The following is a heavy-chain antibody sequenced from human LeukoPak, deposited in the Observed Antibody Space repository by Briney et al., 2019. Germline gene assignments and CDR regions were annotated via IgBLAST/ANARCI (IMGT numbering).Heavy chain of an antibody. J-gene: IGHJ2*01. V-gene: IGHV3-9*01. D-gene: IGHD4-17*01. CDR1: GFTFDDYA. Sequence: GGSLRLSWAASGFTFDDYAMHWVRQAPGKGLEWVSGISWNSGSIGYADSVKGRFTISRDNAKNSLYLQMNSLRAEDTALYYCAKDAYGASYWYFDLWGRGTLVTVSS. CDR2: ISWNSGSI. CDR3: AKDAYGASYWYFDL.